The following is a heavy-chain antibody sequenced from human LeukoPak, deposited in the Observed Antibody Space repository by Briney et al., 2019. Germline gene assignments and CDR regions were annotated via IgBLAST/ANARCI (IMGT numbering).Heavy chain of an antibody. J-gene: IGHJ4*02. CDR1: GGSISSSSYY. Sequence: SETLSLTCTVSGGSISSSSYYWGWIRQPPGKGLEWIGSIYYSGSTYYNPSLKSRVTISVDTSKNQFSLKLSSVTAADTAVYYCARSGPLSYYDFWSGYLYYFDYWGQGTLVTVSS. D-gene: IGHD3-3*01. CDR3: ARSGPLSYYDFWSGYLYYFDY. V-gene: IGHV4-39*01. CDR2: IYYSGST.